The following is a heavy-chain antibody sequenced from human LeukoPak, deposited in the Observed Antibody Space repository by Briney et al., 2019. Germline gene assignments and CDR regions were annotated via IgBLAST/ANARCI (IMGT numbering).Heavy chain of an antibody. D-gene: IGHD4-17*01. CDR1: GFTFSSYA. V-gene: IGHV3-30*04. CDR2: ISYDGSNK. CDR3: ARENYGDCYFDY. Sequence: GGSLRLSCAASGFTFSSYAMHWVRQAPGKGLEWVAVISYDGSNKYYADSVKGRFTISRDNSKNTLYLQMNSLRAEDTAVYYCARENYGDCYFDYWGRGTLVTVSS. J-gene: IGHJ4*02.